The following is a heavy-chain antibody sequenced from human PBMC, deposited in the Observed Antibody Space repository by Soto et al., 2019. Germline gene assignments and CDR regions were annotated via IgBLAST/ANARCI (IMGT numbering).Heavy chain of an antibody. V-gene: IGHV3-48*01. CDR3: GSPSCGGDCYAAVY. CDR1: GFIFSNYN. D-gene: IGHD2-21*02. CDR2: ISSSSNTI. J-gene: IGHJ4*02. Sequence: EVQLVESGGGLVQPGGSLRLSCAASGFIFSNYNMHWVRQAPGKGLEWVSYISSSSNTIYYADSVKGRFTISRDNAKTSLYLQLNSLRAEATSWYYCGSPSCGGDCYAAVYWGQGPLVTVSS.